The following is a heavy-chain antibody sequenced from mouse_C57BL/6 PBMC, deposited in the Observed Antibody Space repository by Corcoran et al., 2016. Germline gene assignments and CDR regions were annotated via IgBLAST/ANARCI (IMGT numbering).Heavy chain of an antibody. V-gene: IGHV3-6*01. D-gene: IGHD1-1*01. Sequence: DVQLQESGPGLVKPSQSLSLTCSVTGYSITSGYYWNWIRHFPGNKLEWMGYISYDGSNNYNPSLKNRISIPRDTSKNQFFLKLNSVTNEDTATYYCARDYYGSSSLYYAMDYWGQGTSVTVSS. CDR3: ARDYYGSSSLYYAMDY. J-gene: IGHJ4*01. CDR2: ISYDGSN. CDR1: GYSITSGYY.